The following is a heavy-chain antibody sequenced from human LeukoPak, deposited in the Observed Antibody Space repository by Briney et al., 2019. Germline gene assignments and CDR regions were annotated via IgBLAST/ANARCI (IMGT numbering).Heavy chain of an antibody. CDR3: GRGGSYRAFDI. D-gene: IGHD1-14*01. CDR2: IKQDGSEK. CDR1: GFTFSTYW. J-gene: IGHJ3*02. Sequence: PGGSLRLSCAASGFTFSTYWMSWVRQAPGKGLEWVANIKQDGSEKYYVDSVKGRFTISRDNAKNSLYLQMNSLRAEDTAVYYCGRGGSYRAFDIWGQGTMVTVSS. V-gene: IGHV3-7*03.